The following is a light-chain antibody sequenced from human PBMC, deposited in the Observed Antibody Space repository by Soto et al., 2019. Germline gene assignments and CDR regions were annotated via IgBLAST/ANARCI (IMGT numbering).Light chain of an antibody. Sequence: QSALTQPPSASGSPGQSVTISCTGASSDVGGYNYVSWCQQHPGKAPKLMIYEVTKWPSGVPDRFSGSKSGNTASLTVSGLQAEDEADYYCSSYAGSNNLVFGGGTKLTVL. CDR2: EVT. CDR1: SSDVGGYNY. CDR3: SSYAGSNNLV. V-gene: IGLV2-8*01. J-gene: IGLJ3*02.